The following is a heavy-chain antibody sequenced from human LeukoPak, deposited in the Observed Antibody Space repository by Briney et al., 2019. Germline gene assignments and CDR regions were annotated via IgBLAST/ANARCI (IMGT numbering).Heavy chain of an antibody. D-gene: IGHD1-14*01. CDR1: GFSFSTSW. CDR2: INGDGSDP. CDR3: ARDGTFTGSSNYYYIDV. J-gene: IGHJ6*03. Sequence: GGSLRLSCAASGFSFSTSWMYWLRQAPGKGLVWVSRINGDGSDPSYADSVKGRFTISRDNAKNTLYLQMESLSAEDTAVYFCARDGTFTGSSNYYYIDVWGKGTTVTISS. V-gene: IGHV3-74*01.